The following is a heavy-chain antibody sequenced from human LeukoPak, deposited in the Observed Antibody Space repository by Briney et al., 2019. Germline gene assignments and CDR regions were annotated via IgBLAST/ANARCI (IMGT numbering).Heavy chain of an antibody. CDR1: GFTFSSFA. CDR3: AKTHAPYGSGSQLDY. CDR2: IVGSGDST. J-gene: IGHJ4*02. V-gene: IGHV3-23*01. D-gene: IGHD3-10*01. Sequence: GGSLRLSCAASGFTFSSFAMSWVRQAPGKGLEWVSTIVGSGDSTYYADSVKGRFTISRDNSKNTLYLQMNSLRAEDTAVYYCAKTHAPYGSGSQLDYWGQGTLVTVSS.